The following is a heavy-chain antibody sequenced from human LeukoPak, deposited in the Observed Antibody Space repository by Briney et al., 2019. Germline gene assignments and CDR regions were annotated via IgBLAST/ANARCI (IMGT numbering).Heavy chain of an antibody. CDR3: ASHPTSSIAARTGFDY. CDR1: GFTFSSYE. Sequence: GGSLRLSCAASGFTFSSYEMNWVRQAPGKGLEWVSYISSSGSTIYYADSVKGRFTISRDNAKNSLYLQMNSLRAEDTAAYYCASHPTSSIAARTGFDYWGQGTLVTVSS. D-gene: IGHD6-6*01. J-gene: IGHJ4*02. V-gene: IGHV3-48*03. CDR2: ISSSGSTI.